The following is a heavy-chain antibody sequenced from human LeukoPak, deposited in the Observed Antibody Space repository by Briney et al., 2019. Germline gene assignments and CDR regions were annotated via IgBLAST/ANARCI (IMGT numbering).Heavy chain of an antibody. CDR2: IHYSGST. J-gene: IGHJ4*02. V-gene: IGHV4-59*01. D-gene: IGHD3-9*01. Sequence: PSETLSLTCTVSGGSITFYYWSWIRQPPGKGLEWIGYIHYSGSTNYNPSLKSRVTISVDTSKNQFSLKLSSVTAADTAVYYCARGDYDILTGYPIPTYYFDYWGQGTLVTVSS. CDR3: ARGDYDILTGYPIPTYYFDY. CDR1: GGSITFYY.